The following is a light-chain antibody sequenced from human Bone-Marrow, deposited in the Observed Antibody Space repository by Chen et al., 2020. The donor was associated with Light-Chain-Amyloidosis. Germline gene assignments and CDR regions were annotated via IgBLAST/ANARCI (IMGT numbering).Light chain of an antibody. CDR3: QSADSSGTYGVI. CDR2: RDT. CDR1: DLPTKY. Sequence: SYELTQTPSVSVSPGQTARITCSGDDLPTKYAYWYQQKPGQAPVLGIHRDTERPSGISERFSGSSSGTTATLTISGVQAEDEADYHCQSADSSGTYGVIFGGGTKLTVL. V-gene: IGLV3-25*03. J-gene: IGLJ2*01.